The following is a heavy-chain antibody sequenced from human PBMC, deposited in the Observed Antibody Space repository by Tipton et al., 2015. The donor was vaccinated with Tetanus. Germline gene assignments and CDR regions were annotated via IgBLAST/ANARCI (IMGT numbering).Heavy chain of an antibody. V-gene: IGHV4-59*01. CDR3: ARCPYGGVPGTLYY. J-gene: IGHJ4*02. CDR2: IDYSGST. D-gene: IGHD4-23*01. CDR1: GGSISSYY. Sequence: TLSLTCTVSGGSISSYYWSWVRQPPGKGLEWIGYIDYSGSTNYNPSLKSRVTISIDTSKKQFSLNLSPVTAADTAVYFCARCPYGGVPGTLYYWGQGILVTVSS.